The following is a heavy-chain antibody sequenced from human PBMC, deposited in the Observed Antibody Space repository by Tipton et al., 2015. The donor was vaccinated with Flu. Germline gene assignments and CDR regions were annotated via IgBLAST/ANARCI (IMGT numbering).Heavy chain of an antibody. Sequence: TLSLTCTVSGYSISSGYYWGWIRQPPGKGLEWIGSIYHSGSTYYNPSLKSRVTTSVDTSKNQFSLKLSSVTAADTAVYYCARNISSGWYFDYWGQGTLVTVSS. CDR2: IYHSGST. V-gene: IGHV4-38-2*02. D-gene: IGHD6-19*01. CDR3: ARNISSGWYFDY. CDR1: GYSISSGYY. J-gene: IGHJ4*02.